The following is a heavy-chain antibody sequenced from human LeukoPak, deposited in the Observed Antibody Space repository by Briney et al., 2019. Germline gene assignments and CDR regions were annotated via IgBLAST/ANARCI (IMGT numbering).Heavy chain of an antibody. Sequence: ASVKVSCKASGYTFTGYYMHWVRQAPGQGLEWMGWINPNSGGTNYAQKFQGRVTMTRDTFISTAYMELSRLRSDDTAVYYCARSYSNPSAYYYYYYMDVWGKGTTVTVSS. V-gene: IGHV1-2*02. CDR1: GYTFTGYY. CDR3: ARSYSNPSAYYYYYYMDV. J-gene: IGHJ6*03. CDR2: INPNSGGT. D-gene: IGHD4-11*01.